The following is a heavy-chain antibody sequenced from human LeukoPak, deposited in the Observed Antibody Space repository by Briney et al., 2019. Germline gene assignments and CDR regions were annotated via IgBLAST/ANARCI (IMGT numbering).Heavy chain of an antibody. V-gene: IGHV4-59*01. CDR3: ARADIAAARVYYFDY. Sequence: SETLSLTCTVSGGSISSYYWSWIRQPPGKGLEWIGYIYYSGSTNYNPSLKSRVTISVDTSKNQFSLKLSSVTAADTAVYYCARADIAAARVYYFDYWGQGTLVTVSS. J-gene: IGHJ4*02. D-gene: IGHD6-13*01. CDR2: IYYSGST. CDR1: GGSISSYY.